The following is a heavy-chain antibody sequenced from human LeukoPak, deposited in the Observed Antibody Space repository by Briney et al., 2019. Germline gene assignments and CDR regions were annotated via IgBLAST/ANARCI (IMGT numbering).Heavy chain of an antibody. D-gene: IGHD2-15*01. Sequence: PGGSLRLSCAASGFIFSSYALSWVRQAPGKGLEWVSYINGGGSPIYYADSVRGRFTISRDNAKNSLYLQMNSLRAEDTAVYYCVRDNPRCCGVVPANIDDYWGQGTLVTVSS. V-gene: IGHV3-48*01. CDR1: GFIFSSYA. CDR3: VRDNPRCCGVVPANIDDY. J-gene: IGHJ4*02. CDR2: INGGGSPI.